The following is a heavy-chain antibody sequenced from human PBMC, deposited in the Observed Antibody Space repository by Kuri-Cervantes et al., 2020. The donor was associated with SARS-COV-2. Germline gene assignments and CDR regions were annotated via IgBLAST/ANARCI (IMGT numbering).Heavy chain of an antibody. Sequence: ASVKVSCKASGYTFTSYYMHWVRQAPGQGLEWMGIINPSGGSTSYAQKFQGRVTMTRDTSTSTVYMELSSLRSEDTAVYYCARVVFRWELPGAFDIWGQGTMVTVSS. D-gene: IGHD1-26*01. V-gene: IGHV1-46*01. CDR1: GYTFTSYY. J-gene: IGHJ3*02. CDR2: INPSGGST. CDR3: ARVVFRWELPGAFDI.